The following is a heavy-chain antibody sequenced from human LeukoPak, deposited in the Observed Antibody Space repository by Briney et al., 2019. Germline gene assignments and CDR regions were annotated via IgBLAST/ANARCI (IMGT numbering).Heavy chain of an antibody. J-gene: IGHJ4*02. V-gene: IGHV3-7*01. CDR3: ARDKYYYDSSGYYGTNGGFDY. Sequence: GGSLRLSCAASGFTFSSYWMSWVGQAPGKGLEWVGDIKQDGSEKYYVDSVKGRFTISRDNAKNSLYLQMNSLRAEDTAVYYCARDKYYYDSSGYYGTNGGFDYWGQGTLVTVSS. CDR2: IKQDGSEK. D-gene: IGHD3-22*01. CDR1: GFTFSSYW.